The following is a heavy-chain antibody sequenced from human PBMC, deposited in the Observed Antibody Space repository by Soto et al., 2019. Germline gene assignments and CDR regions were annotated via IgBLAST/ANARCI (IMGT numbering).Heavy chain of an antibody. V-gene: IGHV3-53*01. D-gene: IGHD1-7*01. CDR1: GFTVSRNY. J-gene: IGHJ5*02. CDR2: IYANDNR. CDR3: TKEELGRDH. Sequence: EVQLVESGGGPIQPGGSLRLSCAASGFTVSRNYMSWVRQAPGKGLAWVSIIYANDNRYYADSVKGRFTISRDNSKNTLYLQMNSLRAEDTAMYYCTKEELGRDHWGQGTLVTVSS.